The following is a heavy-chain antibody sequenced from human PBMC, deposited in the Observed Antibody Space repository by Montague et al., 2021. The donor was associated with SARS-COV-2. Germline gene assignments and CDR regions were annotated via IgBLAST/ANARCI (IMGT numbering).Heavy chain of an antibody. CDR2: IYWDDDK. D-gene: IGHD3-3*01. CDR3: AQSFSLFGVVIIPAYFDY. V-gene: IGHV2-5*02. CDR1: GFSLSTSGVG. Sequence: PALVKPTQTLTLICTFSGFSLSTSGVGVGWIRQPPGKALEWLALIYWDDDKRYSPSLESRLTISKDTSKNQVVLTMTNMDTVDTATYYCAQSFSLFGVVIIPAYFDYWGQGTLVTVSS. J-gene: IGHJ4*02.